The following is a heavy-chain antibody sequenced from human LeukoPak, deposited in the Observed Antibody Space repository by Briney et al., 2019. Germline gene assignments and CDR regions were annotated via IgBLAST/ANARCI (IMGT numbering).Heavy chain of an antibody. CDR2: IIPIFGTA. J-gene: IGHJ4*02. CDR3: ARDARKWSSGWSDY. V-gene: IGHV1-69*13. D-gene: IGHD6-19*01. CDR1: GGTFSSYA. Sequence: GASVKVSCKASGGTFSSYAISWVRQAPGQGLEWMGGIIPIFGTANYAQKFRGRVTITADESTSTAYMELSSLRSEDTAVYYCARDARKWSSGWSDYWGQGTLVTVSS.